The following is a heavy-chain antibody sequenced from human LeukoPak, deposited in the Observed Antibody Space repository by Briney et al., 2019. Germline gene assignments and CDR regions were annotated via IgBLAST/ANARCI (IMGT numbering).Heavy chain of an antibody. CDR3: ARGRGYSYGARFDY. V-gene: IGHV3-48*01. D-gene: IGHD5-18*01. CDR2: ISSSSTI. Sequence: GGSLRLSCAASGFTFSSYSMNRVRQAPGKGLEWVSYISSSSTIYYADSVKGRFTISRDNAKNSLYLQMNSLRAEDTAVYYCARGRGYSYGARFDYWGQGTLVTVSS. CDR1: GFTFSSYS. J-gene: IGHJ4*02.